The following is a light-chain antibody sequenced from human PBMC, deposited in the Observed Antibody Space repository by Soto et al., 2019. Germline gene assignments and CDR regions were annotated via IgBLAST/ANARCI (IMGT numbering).Light chain of an antibody. CDR3: CSYARSSTYV. J-gene: IGLJ1*01. CDR2: EVS. CDR1: SSDVGSYNL. Sequence: TGTSSDVGSYNLVSWYQQHPGKAPKLMIYEVSERPSGVSNRFSGSKSGNTASLTISGLQAEDEADYYCCSYARSSTYVFGTGTKVTVL. V-gene: IGLV2-23*02.